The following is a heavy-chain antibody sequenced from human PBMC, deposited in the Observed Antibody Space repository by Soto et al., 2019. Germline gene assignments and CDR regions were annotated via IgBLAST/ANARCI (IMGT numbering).Heavy chain of an antibody. CDR1: GFTFSSYS. D-gene: IGHD5-18*01. Sequence: PGGSLRLSCAASGFTFSSYSMNWVRQAPGKGLEWVSSISSSSSYIYYADSVKGRFTISRDNAKNSLYLQMNSLRAEDTAVYYCARDEGGYGYLLYYYYYYGMDVWGKGTTVTVSS. J-gene: IGHJ6*04. CDR2: ISSSSSYI. CDR3: ARDEGGYGYLLYYYYYYGMDV. V-gene: IGHV3-21*01.